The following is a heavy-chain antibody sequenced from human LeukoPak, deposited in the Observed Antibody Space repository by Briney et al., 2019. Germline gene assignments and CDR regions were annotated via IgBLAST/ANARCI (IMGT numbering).Heavy chain of an antibody. CDR1: GFTFSSYS. Sequence: GGSLRLSCAASGFTFSSYSMNWVRQAPGKGLEWVSYISSSNSYIYYADSVKGRFTVSRDNAKNSVYLQMNSLRAEDTAVYYCARDSEWSGHDYYVMDVWGQGTTVTVSS. V-gene: IGHV3-21*05. CDR2: ISSSNSYI. CDR3: ARDSEWSGHDYYVMDV. J-gene: IGHJ6*02. D-gene: IGHD3-3*01.